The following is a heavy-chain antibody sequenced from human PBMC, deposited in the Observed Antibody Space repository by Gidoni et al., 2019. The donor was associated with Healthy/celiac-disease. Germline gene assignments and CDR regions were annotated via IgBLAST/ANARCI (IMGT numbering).Heavy chain of an antibody. J-gene: IGHJ4*02. CDR2: IYTSGST. CDR1: GGSISCGSYY. D-gene: IGHD3-9*01. Sequence: QLQLQESGPALVKPSQTLSLTCTVSGGSISCGSYYWSWIRQPAGKGLEWIGRIYTSGSTNYNPPLKRRVTISVDTSKNQFSLKLSSVTAADTAVYYCARAYYDILTGYYEDYWGQGTLVTVSS. CDR3: ARAYYDILTGYYEDY. V-gene: IGHV4-61*02.